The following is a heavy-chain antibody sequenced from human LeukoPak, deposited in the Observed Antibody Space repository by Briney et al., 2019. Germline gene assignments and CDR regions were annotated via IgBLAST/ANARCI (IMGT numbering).Heavy chain of an antibody. CDR3: ARAQYYYPHHYYVY. CDR1: GYTFTGYF. CDR2: INPNSGDT. Sequence: ASVKVSCTASGYTFTGYFMNWVRQAPGQGLEWMGWINPNSGDTTYAQKFQGRVTMTRDTSISTAYMELGRLRSDDTAVYYCARAQYYYPHHYYVYWGQGTLVTVSS. J-gene: IGHJ4*02. V-gene: IGHV1-2*02. D-gene: IGHD3-10*01.